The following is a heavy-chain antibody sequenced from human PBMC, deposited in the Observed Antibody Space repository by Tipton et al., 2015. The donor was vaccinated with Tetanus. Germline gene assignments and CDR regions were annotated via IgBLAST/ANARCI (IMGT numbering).Heavy chain of an antibody. Sequence: TLSLTCTISGGSISRYYWAWIRQTPGKGLEWIGYIDYNGSTKYNPSLRSRVTLSLDTSKNQISMRLTSVTAADTAVYYCARGLIDDFLGSRIYFDSWGPGTLVTVSS. CDR1: GGSISRYY. CDR3: ARGLIDDFLGSRIYFDS. CDR2: IDYNGST. D-gene: IGHD3-16*01. V-gene: IGHV4-59*01. J-gene: IGHJ4*02.